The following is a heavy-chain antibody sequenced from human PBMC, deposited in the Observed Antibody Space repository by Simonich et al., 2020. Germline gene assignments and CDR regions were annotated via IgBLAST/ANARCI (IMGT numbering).Heavy chain of an antibody. D-gene: IGHD1-26*01. CDR3: ARVGGPDAFDI. CDR2: INHSGST. V-gene: IGHV4-34*01. Sequence: QVQLQQWGAGLLKPSETLSLTCAVYGGSFSGYYWSWIRQPPGKGLEWIGEINHSGSTNNNPSRKSRVTISVDTSKNQFSLKLSSVTAADTAVYYCARVGGPDAFDIWGQGTMVTVSS. CDR1: GGSFSGYY. J-gene: IGHJ3*02.